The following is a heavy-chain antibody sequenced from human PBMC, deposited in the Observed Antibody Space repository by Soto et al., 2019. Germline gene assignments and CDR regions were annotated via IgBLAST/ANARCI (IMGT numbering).Heavy chain of an antibody. D-gene: IGHD3-22*01. CDR1: GFTFSSYA. CDR2: ISYDGSNK. Sequence: QVQLVESGGGVVQPGRSLRLSCAASGFTFSSYAMHWVRQAPGKGLEWVAVISYDGSNKYYADSVKGRFTISRDNSKNTLYLQMHSLRAEDTAVYYCARDMDTSGYRYYFDYWGQGTLVTVSS. J-gene: IGHJ4*02. CDR3: ARDMDTSGYRYYFDY. V-gene: IGHV3-30-3*01.